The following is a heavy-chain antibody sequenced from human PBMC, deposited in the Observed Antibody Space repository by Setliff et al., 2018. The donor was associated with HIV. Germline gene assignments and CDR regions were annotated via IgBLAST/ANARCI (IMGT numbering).Heavy chain of an antibody. CDR3: ARQGYIYGYPLNWFDP. CDR2: IYHSGSI. J-gene: IGHJ5*02. Sequence: SETLSLTCAVSNYSISSDSYWGWIRQPPGKGLEWIGSIYHSGSIYYNPSLKSRVTISVDTSKTQFSLRLSSVTAADTAVYYCARQGYIYGYPLNWFDPGGQGTLVTVSS. D-gene: IGHD5-18*01. V-gene: IGHV4-38-2*01. CDR1: NYSISSDSY.